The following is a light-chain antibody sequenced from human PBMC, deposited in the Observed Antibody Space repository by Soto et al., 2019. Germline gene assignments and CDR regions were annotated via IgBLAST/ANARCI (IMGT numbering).Light chain of an antibody. CDR2: EVC. J-gene: IGLJ3*02. Sequence: QSALTQPASVSGSPGQSITISCTGTSSDVGGYNYVSWYQQHPGKAPKLMSYEVCNQASGVSNGFSGSKSGNTDYLTTSGLKAEDKADYYCSSYTSSSTWVFGGETKLTVL. CDR3: SSYTSSSTWV. CDR1: SSDVGGYNY. V-gene: IGLV2-14*01.